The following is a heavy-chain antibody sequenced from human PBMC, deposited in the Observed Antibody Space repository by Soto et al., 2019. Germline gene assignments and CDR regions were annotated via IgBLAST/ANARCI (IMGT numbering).Heavy chain of an antibody. CDR1: GVSISNSSYY. CDR3: ARHGSN. Sequence: ETLSLTCTVSGVSISNSSYYWGWIRRPPGKGLEWIGTIYYSGITYYNPSLKSRVTISVDTSKNQFSLKLTSVTAADTAVYYCARHGSNWGQGTLVTVS. V-gene: IGHV4-39*01. CDR2: IYYSGIT. J-gene: IGHJ4*02.